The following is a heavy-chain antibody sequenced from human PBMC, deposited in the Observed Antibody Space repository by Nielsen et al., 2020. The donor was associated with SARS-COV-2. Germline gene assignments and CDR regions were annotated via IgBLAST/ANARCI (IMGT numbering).Heavy chain of an antibody. CDR1: GFTFSSYA. CDR3: AKGRIAAAAKAPVDY. J-gene: IGHJ4*02. V-gene: IGHV3-23*01. D-gene: IGHD6-13*01. CDR2: ISGSGGST. Sequence: GESLKISCAASGFTFSSYAMSWVRQAPGKGLEWVSAISGSGGSTYYADSVKGRFTISRDNSKNTLYLQMNSLRAEDTDVYYCAKGRIAAAAKAPVDYWGQGTLVTVSS.